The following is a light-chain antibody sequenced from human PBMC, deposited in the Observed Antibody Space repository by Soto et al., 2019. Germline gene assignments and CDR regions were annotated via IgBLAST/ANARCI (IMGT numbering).Light chain of an antibody. J-gene: IGLJ3*02. Sequence: QAVVTQEPSLTVSPGGTVILTCASSTGAVTSAYTANWFQQKPGQPPRALICNTNNKHSWTPARFSGSLLGGKAALTLSGAQPEDEAEYYCLRYHGGDQIWVFGGGTQLTVL. V-gene: IGLV7-43*01. CDR3: LRYHGGDQIWV. CDR1: TGAVTSAYT. CDR2: NTN.